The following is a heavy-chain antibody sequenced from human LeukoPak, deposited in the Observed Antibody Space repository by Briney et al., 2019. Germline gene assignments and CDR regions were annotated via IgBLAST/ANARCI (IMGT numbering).Heavy chain of an antibody. CDR3: AKDLFGYSSSPFDY. V-gene: IGHV4-59*01. Sequence: PSETLSLTCTVSGGSISSYYWSWIRQPPGKGLEWIGYIYYSGSTNYNPSLKSRVTISVDTSKNQFSLKLSSVTAADTAVYYCAKDLFGYSSSPFDYWGQGTLVTVSS. D-gene: IGHD6-6*01. J-gene: IGHJ4*02. CDR1: GGSISSYY. CDR2: IYYSGST.